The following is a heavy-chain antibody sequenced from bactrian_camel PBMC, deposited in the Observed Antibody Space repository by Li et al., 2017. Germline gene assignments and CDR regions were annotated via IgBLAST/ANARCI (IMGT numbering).Heavy chain of an antibody. CDR3: ASYGEQWDYKY. Sequence: HVQLVESGGGLVQPGGSLRLSCAASGFTFSTSRMYWVRQAPGKGLKWVSGINSGGGATYYADSVQGRFTISRDNAMDTVSLQLNSLKPDDTAVYYCASYGEQWDYKYWGQGTQVTVS. CDR1: GFTFSTSR. CDR2: INSGGGAT. V-gene: IGHV3S1*01. D-gene: IGHD6*01. J-gene: IGHJ4*01.